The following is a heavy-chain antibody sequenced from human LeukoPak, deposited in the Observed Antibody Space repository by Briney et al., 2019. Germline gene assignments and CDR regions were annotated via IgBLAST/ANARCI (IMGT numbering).Heavy chain of an antibody. J-gene: IGHJ4*02. CDR2: ISSNGGST. D-gene: IGHD3-10*01. V-gene: IGHV3-64D*06. Sequence: GGSLRLSCAASGFSFSDHYMHWVRQAPGKGLEYVSAISSNGGSTYYADSVKGRFTISRDNSKNTLYLQMSSLRAEDTAVYYCVKDGSGSYYTYYFDYWGQGTLVTVSS. CDR3: VKDGSGSYYTYYFDY. CDR1: GFSFSDHY.